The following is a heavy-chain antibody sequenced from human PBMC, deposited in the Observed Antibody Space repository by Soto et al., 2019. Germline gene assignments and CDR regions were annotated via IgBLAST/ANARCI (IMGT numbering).Heavy chain of an antibody. CDR2: INSDGSST. Sequence: GGSLRLSCAASGFTFSSYWMHWVRQAPGKGLVWVSRINSDGSSTSYADSVKGRFTISRDNAKNTLYLQMNSLRAEDTAVYYCARDTDFWSGSPSMDVWGKGTTVTVSS. J-gene: IGHJ6*03. V-gene: IGHV3-74*01. CDR3: ARDTDFWSGSPSMDV. CDR1: GFTFSSYW. D-gene: IGHD3-3*01.